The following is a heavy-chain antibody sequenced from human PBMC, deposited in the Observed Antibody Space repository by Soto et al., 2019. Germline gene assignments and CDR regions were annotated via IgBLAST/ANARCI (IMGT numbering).Heavy chain of an antibody. CDR3: ARRNRYSHRLHYYYMDV. D-gene: IGHD6-13*01. CDR1: GGSISSYY. J-gene: IGHJ6*03. V-gene: IGHV4-59*01. CDR2: IYYSGST. Sequence: SETLSLTCTVSGGSISSYYWSWLRQPPGKGLEWIGYIYYSGSTNYNPSLKSRVTISVDTSKNQFSLKLSSVTAADTAVYYCARRNRYSHRLHYYYMDVWGKGTTVTVSS.